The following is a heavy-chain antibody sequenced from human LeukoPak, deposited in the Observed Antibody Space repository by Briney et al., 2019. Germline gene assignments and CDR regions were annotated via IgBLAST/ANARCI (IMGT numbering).Heavy chain of an antibody. CDR1: GFTFSSYG. V-gene: IGHV3-30*02. J-gene: IGHJ3*02. CDR3: AKVRCSGHKRCAFDI. Sequence: GGSLRLSCAASGFTFSSYGMHWVRQAPGKGLEWVAFIRYDGSNKYYADSVKGRFTISRDNSKNTLYLQMNSLRAEDTAVYYCAKVRCSGHKRCAFDIWGQGTMVTVSS. CDR2: IRYDGSNK. D-gene: IGHD6-19*01.